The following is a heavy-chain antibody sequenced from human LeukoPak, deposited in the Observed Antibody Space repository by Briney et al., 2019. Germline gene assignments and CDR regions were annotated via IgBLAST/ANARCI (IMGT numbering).Heavy chain of an antibody. D-gene: IGHD2-15*01. CDR3: AKGHREGSGGGCPVDY. J-gene: IGHJ4*02. CDR1: GFTFSSYA. CDR2: ISGSGGST. V-gene: IGHV3-23*01. Sequence: GGSLRLSCAASGFTFSSYAMSWVRQAPGKGLEWVSAISGSGGSTYYADSVKGRFTISRDNSKNTLYLQMNSLRAEDTAVYYCAKGHREGSGGGCPVDYWGQGTLVTVSS.